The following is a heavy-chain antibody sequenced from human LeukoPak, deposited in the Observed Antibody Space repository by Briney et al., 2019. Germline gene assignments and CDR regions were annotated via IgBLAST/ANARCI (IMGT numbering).Heavy chain of an antibody. V-gene: IGHV3-21*01. D-gene: IGHD5-18*01. CDR3: ARELNVDTAMATGY. J-gene: IGHJ4*02. CDR2: ISSSSSYI. Sequence: GGSLRLSCAAPGFTFSSYSMNWVRQAPGKGLEWVSSISSSSSYIYYADSVKGRFTISRDNAKNSLYLQMNSLRAEDTAVYYCARELNVDTAMATGYWGQGTLVTVSS. CDR1: GFTFSSYS.